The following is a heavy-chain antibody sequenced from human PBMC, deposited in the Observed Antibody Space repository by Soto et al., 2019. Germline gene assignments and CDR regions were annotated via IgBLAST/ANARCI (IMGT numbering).Heavy chain of an antibody. Sequence: ASVKVSCKASGGTFSIYAISWVRQAPGQGLEWMGGIIPIFGTANYAQKFQGRVTITADESTSTAYMELSSLRSEDTAVYYCARGKYASDWYWFDPWGQGTLVTVSS. CDR1: GGTFSIYA. V-gene: IGHV1-69*13. D-gene: IGHD6-19*01. CDR3: ARGKYASDWYWFDP. J-gene: IGHJ5*02. CDR2: IIPIFGTA.